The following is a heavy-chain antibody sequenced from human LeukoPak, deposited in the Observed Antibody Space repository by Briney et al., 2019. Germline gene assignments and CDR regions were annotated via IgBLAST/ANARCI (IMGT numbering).Heavy chain of an antibody. D-gene: IGHD2-15*01. CDR1: GGSISSYY. Sequence: PSGTLSLTCTVSGGSISSYYWSWIRQPPGKGLEWIGYIYYSGSTNYNPSLKSRVTISVDTSKNQFSLKLSSVTAADTAVYYCARMSVVAATEVDYWGQGTLVTVSS. J-gene: IGHJ4*02. CDR2: IYYSGST. CDR3: ARMSVVAATEVDY. V-gene: IGHV4-59*12.